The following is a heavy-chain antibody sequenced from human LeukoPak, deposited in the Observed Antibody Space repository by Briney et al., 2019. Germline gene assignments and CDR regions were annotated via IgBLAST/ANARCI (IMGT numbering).Heavy chain of an antibody. J-gene: IGHJ4*02. V-gene: IGHV4-61*01. CDR2: IYYGGST. CDR3: ARDVPFNY. Sequence: SETLSLTCTVSGGSVSSGSYYWSWIRQPPGKGLEWIGYIYYGGSTNYNPSLKSRVTISVDTSKNQFSLKLSSVTAADTAVYYCARDVPFNYWGQGTLVTVSS. CDR1: GGSVSSGSYY.